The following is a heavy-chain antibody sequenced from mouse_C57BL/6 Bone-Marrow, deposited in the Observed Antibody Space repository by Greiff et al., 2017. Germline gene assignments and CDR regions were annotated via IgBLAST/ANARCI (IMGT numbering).Heavy chain of an antibody. Sequence: EVKLVESGGGLVKPGGSLKLSCAASGFTFSDYGMHWVRQAPEKGLEWVAYISSGSSTIYYADTVKGRFTISRENAKNTLFLQMTSLMSEDPAMYYCARQGTTDAMDYWGQGTAVTVSA. J-gene: IGHJ4*01. CDR3: ARQGTTDAMDY. V-gene: IGHV5-17*01. CDR1: GFTFSDYG. D-gene: IGHD1-1*01. CDR2: ISSGSSTI.